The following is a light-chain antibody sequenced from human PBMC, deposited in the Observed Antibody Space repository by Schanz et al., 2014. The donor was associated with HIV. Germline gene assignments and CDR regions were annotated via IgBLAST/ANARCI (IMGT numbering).Light chain of an antibody. V-gene: IGKV3D-15*01. CDR3: LQLYIFPIT. Sequence: VLTQSPATLSVYPGERATLSCTASQSVSTYLAWYQQKRGQAPRLLIYSASRRANGIPDRFSGSGSGTDFTLTISSLQPEDSATYYCLQLYIFPITFGQGTRLEIE. CDR1: QSVSTY. CDR2: SAS. J-gene: IGKJ5*01.